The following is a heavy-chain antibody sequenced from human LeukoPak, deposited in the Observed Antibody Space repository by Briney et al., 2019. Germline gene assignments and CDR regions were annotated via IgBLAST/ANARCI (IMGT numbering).Heavy chain of an antibody. D-gene: IGHD3-22*01. J-gene: IGHJ6*02. CDR1: GFTFSGYW. CDR3: VRLKHYFDSNGYYYYYGLDV. CDR2: MKQDGSEN. Sequence: GESLRLSCAASGFTFSGYWTSWVRQAPGKGLEWVANMKQDGSENYYVDSVKGRFTLSRDNPKNSLYLQMSSLRAEDTAVYYCVRLKHYFDSNGYYYYYGLDVWGQGTTVTVSS. V-gene: IGHV3-7*03.